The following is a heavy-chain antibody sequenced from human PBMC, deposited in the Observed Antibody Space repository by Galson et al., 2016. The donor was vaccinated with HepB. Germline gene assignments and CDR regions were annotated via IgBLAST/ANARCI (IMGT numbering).Heavy chain of an antibody. J-gene: IGHJ4*02. CDR3: AHQPSYSSGLTPLFDY. V-gene: IGHV2-5*01. Sequence: PALVKPTQTLTLTCTFSGFSLGTSGVGVGWIRQPPGRALEWLALIYWNDDKRYSPSLKSRLTITKDTSKNQVVLTVTNMDPVDTATYSCAHQPSYSSGLTPLFDYWGQGTLVTVSS. CDR2: IYWNDDK. D-gene: IGHD6-19*01. CDR1: GFSLGTSGVG.